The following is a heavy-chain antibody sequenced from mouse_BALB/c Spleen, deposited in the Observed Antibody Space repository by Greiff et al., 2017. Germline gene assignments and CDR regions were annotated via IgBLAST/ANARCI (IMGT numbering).Heavy chain of an antibody. D-gene: IGHD2-1*01. J-gene: IGHJ3*01. CDR2: ISYSGST. V-gene: IGHV3-2*02. Sequence: EVKLMESGPGLVKPSQSLSLTCTVTGYSITSDYAWNWIRQFPGNKLEWMGYISYSGSTSYNPSLKSRISITRDTSKNQFFLQLNSVTTEDTATYYCAREGAYGNYEFAYWGQGTLVTVSA. CDR3: AREGAYGNYEFAY. CDR1: GYSITSDYA.